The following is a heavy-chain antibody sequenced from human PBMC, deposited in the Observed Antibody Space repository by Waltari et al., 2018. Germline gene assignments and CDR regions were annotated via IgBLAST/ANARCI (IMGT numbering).Heavy chain of an antibody. V-gene: IGHV1-69*08. Sequence: QVQLVQSWAECENPGCSVNVYCKASGGPFTSYTLRWVPPASGKGLEWMGRIIPILGISNYAQKFQGRVTITADKSTSTAYMELSSLRSEDTAVYYCAREIKHIVVVTAGRPNAFDIWGQGTMVTVSS. CDR3: AREIKHIVVVTAGRPNAFDI. J-gene: IGHJ3*02. CDR2: IIPILGIS. D-gene: IGHD2-21*02. CDR1: GGPFTSYT.